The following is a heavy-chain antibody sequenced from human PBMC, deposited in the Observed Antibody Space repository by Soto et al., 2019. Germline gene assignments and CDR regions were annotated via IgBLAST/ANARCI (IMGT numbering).Heavy chain of an antibody. V-gene: IGHV3-33*01. Sequence: GGSLRLSCAASGFTFSSYGMHWVRQAPGKGLEWVAVIWYDGSNKYYADTVKGRFTISRDNSKNTLYLQMNSLRAEDTAVYYCARGSFPTPYFSSTSCYEFDYWGQGTLVTVSS. D-gene: IGHD2-2*01. CDR1: GFTFSSYG. CDR3: ARGSFPTPYFSSTSCYEFDY. J-gene: IGHJ4*02. CDR2: IWYDGSNK.